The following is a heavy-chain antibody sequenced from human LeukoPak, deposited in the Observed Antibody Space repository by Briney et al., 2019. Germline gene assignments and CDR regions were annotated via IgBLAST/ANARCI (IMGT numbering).Heavy chain of an antibody. Sequence: KTSETLSLTCTVSGGSISISSYYWGWIRQPPGKGLEWIGSIYYSGSTYYNPSLKSRVTISVDTSKNQFSLKLSSVTAADTAVYYCARHQHIAVAGTANPNWFDPWGQGTLVTVSS. D-gene: IGHD6-19*01. CDR2: IYYSGST. V-gene: IGHV4-39*01. J-gene: IGHJ5*02. CDR1: GGSISISSYY. CDR3: ARHQHIAVAGTANPNWFDP.